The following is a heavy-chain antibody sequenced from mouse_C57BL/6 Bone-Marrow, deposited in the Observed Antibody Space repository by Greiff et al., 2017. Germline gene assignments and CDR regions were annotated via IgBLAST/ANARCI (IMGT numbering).Heavy chain of an antibody. CDR1: GFPITSGYY. Sequence: VQLQQSGPGLVKPSQSLFLTCSITGFPITSGYYWIWIRQSPGKPLEWMGYITHSGETFYNPSLQSPISITRETSKNQFFLQLNSVTTEDTAMYYWAGDRGGQGYFDVWGTGTTVTVSS. V-gene: IGHV12-3*01. J-gene: IGHJ1*03. CDR3: AGDRGGQGYFDV. CDR2: ITHSGET.